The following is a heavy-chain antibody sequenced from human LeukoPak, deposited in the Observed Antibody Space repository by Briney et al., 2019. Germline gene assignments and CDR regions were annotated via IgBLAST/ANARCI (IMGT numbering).Heavy chain of an antibody. V-gene: IGHV5-51*01. Sequence: GESLKISCKASGYSFTSYWIGWVRQMPGKGLEWVGIIDPSDSDTRYSPSFQGQVTTSADKSIRTAYLQWSSLKASDTAMYYCARQGGLYGGDSDYWGQGTLVTVSS. CDR2: IDPSDSDT. CDR3: ARQGGLYGGDSDY. CDR1: GYSFTSYW. J-gene: IGHJ4*02. D-gene: IGHD4-17*01.